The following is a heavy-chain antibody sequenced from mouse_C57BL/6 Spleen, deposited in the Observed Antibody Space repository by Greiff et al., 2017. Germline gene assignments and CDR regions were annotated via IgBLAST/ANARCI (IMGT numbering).Heavy chain of an antibody. CDR2: INPNNGGT. J-gene: IGHJ2*01. Sequence: EVQLQQSGPELVKPGASVQIPCKASGYTFTDYNMDWVKQSHGKSLEWIGDINPNNGGTLYNPQFKGKATLTVEESASTTYMELRSLTSEDTAVYYCARDSYDYDKRYFDYRGQGTTLTVS. CDR1: GYTFTDYN. D-gene: IGHD2-4*01. V-gene: IGHV1-18*01. CDR3: ARDSYDYDKRYFDY.